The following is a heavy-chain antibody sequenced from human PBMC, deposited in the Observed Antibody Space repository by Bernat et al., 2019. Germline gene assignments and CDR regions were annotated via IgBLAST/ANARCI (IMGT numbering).Heavy chain of an antibody. CDR3: AGSLYSDYVWWGH. V-gene: IGHV3-49*05. D-gene: IGHD3-16*01. J-gene: IGHJ4*02. Sequence: EVQLVESGGGLVKPGRSLRLSCTASGFTFGDYAMSWFRQAPGKGLEWVGVIRSKAYGGTTEYAASVKGRCTISTDDSKSSAHLPLNSMKTEDTAVYYCAGSLYSDYVWWGHWGQETLVTVSS. CDR2: IRSKAYGGTT. CDR1: GFTFGDYA.